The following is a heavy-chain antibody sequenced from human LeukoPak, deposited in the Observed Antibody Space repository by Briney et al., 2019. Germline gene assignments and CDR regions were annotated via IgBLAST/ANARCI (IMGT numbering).Heavy chain of an antibody. CDR1: GFTFSSSD. D-gene: IGHD4-17*01. CDR3: ARDGAVTNGRYFDY. CDR2: IGTIGDT. J-gene: IGHJ4*02. Sequence: TGGSLRLSCAASGFTFSSSDMHWVRQPTGKGLEWVSAIGTIGDTYYPGSVKGRFTISRDNAKNSLYLQMNSLRAEDTAVYYCARDGAVTNGRYFDYWGQGTLVTVSS. V-gene: IGHV3-13*01.